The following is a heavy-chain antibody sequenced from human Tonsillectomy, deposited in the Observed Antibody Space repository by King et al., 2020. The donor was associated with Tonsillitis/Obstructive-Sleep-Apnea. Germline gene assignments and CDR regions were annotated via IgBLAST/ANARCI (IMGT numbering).Heavy chain of an antibody. CDR2: IISGSYT. V-gene: IGHV3-11*05. CDR3: ARGSLTTVTTNFDL. D-gene: IGHD4-17*01. Sequence: VQLVESGGGWVQPGGSLRLSWAASGFTFSDYYMSWIRQAPGKGLEWVSDIISGSYTTYADSVKGRFTISRDKAKNSLSLQMNSLVAEDTAVYYCARGSLTTVTTNFDLWGRGTLVTVSS. CDR1: GFTFSDYY. J-gene: IGHJ2*01.